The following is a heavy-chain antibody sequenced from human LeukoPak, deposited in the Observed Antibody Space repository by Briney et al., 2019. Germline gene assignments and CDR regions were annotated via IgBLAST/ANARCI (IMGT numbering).Heavy chain of an antibody. CDR3: ARISFRGEKEVAINGSTFDY. J-gene: IGHJ4*02. D-gene: IGHD5-24*01. V-gene: IGHV3-30-3*01. Sequence: GRSLRLSCAASGFTFSSYAMHWVRQAPGKGLEWVAVISYDGSNKYYADSVKGRFTISRDNSKNTLYLQMNSLRAEDTAVYYCARISFRGEKEVAINGSTFDYWGQGTLVTVSS. CDR1: GFTFSSYA. CDR2: ISYDGSNK.